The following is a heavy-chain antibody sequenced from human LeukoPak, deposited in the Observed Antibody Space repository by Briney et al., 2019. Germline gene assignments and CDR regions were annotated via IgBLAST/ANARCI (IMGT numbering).Heavy chain of an antibody. J-gene: IGHJ4*02. Sequence: SETLSLTCAVYGESLNYYYWSWIRQSPEKGLERIGEVFDGKTTNYNPSLKSRVTISVDTSKNQFSLKLSSVTAADTAVYYCARGRPSYDILTGYYLYYFDYWGQGTLVTVSS. CDR2: VFDGKTT. V-gene: IGHV4-34*01. CDR3: ARGRPSYDILTGYYLYYFDY. CDR1: GESLNYYY. D-gene: IGHD3-9*01.